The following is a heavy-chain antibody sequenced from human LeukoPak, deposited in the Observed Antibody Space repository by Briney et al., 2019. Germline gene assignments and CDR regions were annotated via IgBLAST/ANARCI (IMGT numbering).Heavy chain of an antibody. CDR3: ARSLWFGITGRFDP. V-gene: IGHV4-39*07. Sequence: PSETLSLTCTVSGGSISSSSYYWGWIRQPPGKGLEWIGEINHSGSTNYNPSLKSRVTISVDTSKNQFSLKLSSVTAADTAVYYCARSLWFGITGRFDPWGQGTLVTVSS. CDR1: GGSISSSSYY. D-gene: IGHD3-10*01. J-gene: IGHJ5*02. CDR2: INHSGST.